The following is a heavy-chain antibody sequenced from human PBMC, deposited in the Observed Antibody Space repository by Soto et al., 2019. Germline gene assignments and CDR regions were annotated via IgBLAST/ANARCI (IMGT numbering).Heavy chain of an antibody. CDR3: AHRYGGNYYRWYFDS. V-gene: IGHV2-5*01. CDR1: GFSLSTSGAG. Sequence: QITLKESGPTLVKPTQTLTVTCTFSGFSLSTSGAGVGWIRQSPGKAPEWLALISWKDEKRYNPGLKSRLTITKVTSNNQVVLTMTDLDPVDTATYFCAHRYGGNYYRWYFDSWGQGTLVTVSS. CDR2: ISWKDEK. D-gene: IGHD1-26*01. J-gene: IGHJ4*02.